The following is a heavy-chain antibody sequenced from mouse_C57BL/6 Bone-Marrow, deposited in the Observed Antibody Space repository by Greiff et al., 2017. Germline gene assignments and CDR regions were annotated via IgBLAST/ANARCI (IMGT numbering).Heavy chain of an antibody. V-gene: IGHV5-12*01. D-gene: IGHD1-1*01. J-gene: IGHJ3*01. CDR2: ISNGGGST. CDR1: GFTFSDYY. CDR3: ARRDGGFAY. Sequence: EVKLVESGGGLVQPAGSLKLSCAASGFTFSDYYMYWVRQTPEKRLEWVAYISNGGGSTYYPDTVKGRFTISRDNAKNTLYLQMSRLKSEDTAMYYCARRDGGFAYWGQGTLVTVSA.